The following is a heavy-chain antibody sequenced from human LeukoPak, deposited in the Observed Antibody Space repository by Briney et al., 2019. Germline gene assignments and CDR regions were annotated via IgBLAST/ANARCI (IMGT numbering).Heavy chain of an antibody. CDR2: IYYSGST. CDR1: GGSISSSSYY. Sequence: PSETLSLTCTVSGGSISSSSYYWGWIRQPPGKGLEWIGSIYYSGSTYYNPSLKSRVTISVDTSKNQFSLKLSSVTAADTAVYYCARHGPLWQDYGGPSWFDPWGQGTLVTVSS. V-gene: IGHV4-39*01. J-gene: IGHJ5*02. CDR3: ARHGPLWQDYGGPSWFDP. D-gene: IGHD4-23*01.